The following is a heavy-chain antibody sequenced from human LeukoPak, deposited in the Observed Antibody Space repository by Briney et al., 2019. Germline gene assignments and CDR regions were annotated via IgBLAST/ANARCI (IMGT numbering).Heavy chain of an antibody. D-gene: IGHD4-23*01. CDR1: GFTFSSYG. V-gene: IGHV3-33*01. CDR3: ASDRYGGSVFAAWFDL. J-gene: IGHJ5*02. CDR2: IWYDGSNK. Sequence: GGSLRLSCAASGFTFSSYGMHWVRQAPGKGLEWVAVIWYDGSNKYYADSVKGRFTISRDNSKNTLYLQMNSLRAEDTAVYYCASDRYGGSVFAAWFDLWGQGTLVTVSS.